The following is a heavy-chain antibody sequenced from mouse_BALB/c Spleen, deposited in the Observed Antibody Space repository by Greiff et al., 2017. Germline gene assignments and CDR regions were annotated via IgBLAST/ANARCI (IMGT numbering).Heavy chain of an antibody. D-gene: IGHD1-1*01. Sequence: EVHLVESGGGLVQPGGSLRLSCATSGFTFTDYYMSWVRQPPGKALEWLGFIRNKANGYTTEYSASVKGRFTISRDNSQSILYLQMNTLRAEDSATYYCARDSDYYGSSPFAYWGQGTLVTVSA. CDR3: ARDSDYYGSSPFAY. CDR1: GFTFTDYY. CDR2: IRNKANGYTT. V-gene: IGHV7-3*02. J-gene: IGHJ3*01.